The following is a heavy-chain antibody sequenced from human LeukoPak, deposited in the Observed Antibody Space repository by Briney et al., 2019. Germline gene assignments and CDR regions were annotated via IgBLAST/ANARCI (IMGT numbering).Heavy chain of an antibody. CDR2: IGVSGGST. V-gene: IGHV3-23*01. Sequence: QAGGSLRLSCAAFGFTFSSYAMTFVRQPPGKGLEWVSGIGVSGGSTHYAASVKGRFTISRDNSKNTLYLQMNSLRAEDTAVYYCAKTKLWLDAFDIWGQGTMVTVSS. D-gene: IGHD3-10*01. CDR3: AKTKLWLDAFDI. CDR1: GFTFSSYA. J-gene: IGHJ3*02.